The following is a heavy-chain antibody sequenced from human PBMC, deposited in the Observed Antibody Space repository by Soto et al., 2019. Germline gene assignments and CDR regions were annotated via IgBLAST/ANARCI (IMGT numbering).Heavy chain of an antibody. CDR1: GFTFSSYG. Sequence: QVQLVESGGGVVQPGRSLRLSCAASGFTFSSYGMHWVRQAPGKGLEWVAVIWYDGSNKYYADSVKGRFTISSDNSKNTLYLQMNSLRAEDTSVYYCARDADDIVVVVARPSYYFDYWGQGTLVTVSS. J-gene: IGHJ4*02. CDR2: IWYDGSNK. D-gene: IGHD2-15*01. V-gene: IGHV3-33*01. CDR3: ARDADDIVVVVARPSYYFDY.